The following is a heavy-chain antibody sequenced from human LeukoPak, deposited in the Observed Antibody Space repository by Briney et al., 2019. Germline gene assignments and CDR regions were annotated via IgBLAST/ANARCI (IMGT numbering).Heavy chain of an antibody. CDR1: GIPFRNPW. CDR3: TTSELLWFGERDY. CDR2: IKSKTDGGTT. V-gene: IGHV3-15*01. J-gene: IGHJ4*02. Sequence: GSLRPSRAASGIPFRNPWMNLVRPAPGKGLGGVGRIKSKTDGGTTDYAAPVKGRFTISRDDSKNTLYLQMNSLKTEDTAVYCCTTSELLWFGERDYWGQGTLVTVSS. D-gene: IGHD3-10*01.